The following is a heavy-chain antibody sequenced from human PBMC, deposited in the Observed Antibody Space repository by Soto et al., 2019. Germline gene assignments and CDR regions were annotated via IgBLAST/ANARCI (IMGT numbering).Heavy chain of an antibody. D-gene: IGHD4-17*01. V-gene: IGHV1-69*13. CDR2: IIPIFGTA. CDR1: GGTFSSYA. CDR3: ARAHSPDYGGNVGYYFDY. J-gene: IGHJ4*02. Sequence: GDSVKVSCKASGGTFSSYAISWVRQAPGQGLEWMGGIIPIFGTANYAQKFQGRVTITADESTSTAYMELSSLRSEDTAVYYCARAHSPDYGGNVGYYFDYWGQGTLVTVSS.